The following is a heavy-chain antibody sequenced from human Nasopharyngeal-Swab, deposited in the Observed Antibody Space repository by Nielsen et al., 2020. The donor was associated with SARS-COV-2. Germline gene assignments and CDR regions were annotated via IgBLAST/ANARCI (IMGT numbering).Heavy chain of an antibody. V-gene: IGHV3-21*01. CDR3: VRDTPAMFAY. CDR2: ISSTGDYI. Sequence: VRQMHGKGLEWVSGISSTGDYIHYAASVEGRFPISRDNAKTSLYLQMNSLRAEDSAVYYCVRDTPAMFAYWGQGTLVTVSS. J-gene: IGHJ4*02.